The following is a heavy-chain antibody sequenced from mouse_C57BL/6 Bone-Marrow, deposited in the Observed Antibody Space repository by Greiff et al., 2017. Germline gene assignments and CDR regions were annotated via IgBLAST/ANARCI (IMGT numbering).Heavy chain of an antibody. CDR2: LDPSDSYT. J-gene: IGHJ2*01. V-gene: IGHV1-69*01. Sequence: QVQLQQPGAELVMPGASVKLSCTASGYTFTSYWMHWVKQRPGQGLEWIGELDPSDSYTNYNQKLKGKSTLTVDKSSSTAYMQLSSLAADGAAVYYCATTCFDYWGQGTTLTVSS. CDR1: GYTFTSYW. CDR3: ATTCFDY. D-gene: IGHD4-1*02.